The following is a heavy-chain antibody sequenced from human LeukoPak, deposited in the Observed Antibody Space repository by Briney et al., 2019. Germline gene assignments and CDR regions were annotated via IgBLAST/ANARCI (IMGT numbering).Heavy chain of an antibody. CDR1: GYTFTDYY. V-gene: IGHV1-69-2*01. Sequence: ASVKVSCKASGYTFTDYYMHWVQQAPGKGLEWMGRVDPEDGETIYAEKFQGRVTITADTSTDTAYMELSSLRSEDTAVYYCATYNWNADSDYWGQGTLVTVSS. CDR3: ATYNWNADSDY. CDR2: VDPEDGET. D-gene: IGHD1-1*01. J-gene: IGHJ4*02.